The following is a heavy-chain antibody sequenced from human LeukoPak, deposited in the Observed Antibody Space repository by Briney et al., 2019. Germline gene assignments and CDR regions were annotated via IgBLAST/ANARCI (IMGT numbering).Heavy chain of an antibody. J-gene: IGHJ6*04. CDR1: GYSISSGYY. Sequence: SETLSLTCAVSGYSISSGYYWGWIRQPPGKGLEWIGSMSHNRGTYYNPSLRSRVTISMDTSKNQFSLRLSSVTAADTAVYYCASYYASGVSAYNYYGMDVWGKGTTVTVSS. D-gene: IGHD3-10*01. CDR2: MSHNRGT. V-gene: IGHV4-38-2*01. CDR3: ASYYASGVSAYNYYGMDV.